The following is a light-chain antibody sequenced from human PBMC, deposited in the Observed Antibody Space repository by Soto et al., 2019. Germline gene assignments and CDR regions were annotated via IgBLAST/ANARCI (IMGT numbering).Light chain of an antibody. V-gene: IGKV3-15*01. J-gene: IGKJ2*01. CDR3: QQYNNFFYT. Sequence: EIVMTQSPATLSVSPGERATLSCRASQSVSSNLAWYQQKPGQAPRLLIYGASTRATGIPARFSGSGSGTEFTLTISSLQSDDFATYFCQQYNNFFYTFGQGTKLEIK. CDR2: GAS. CDR1: QSVSSN.